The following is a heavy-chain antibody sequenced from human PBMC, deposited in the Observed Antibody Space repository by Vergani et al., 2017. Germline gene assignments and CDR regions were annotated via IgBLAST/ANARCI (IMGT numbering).Heavy chain of an antibody. CDR1: GGTFSSYA. D-gene: IGHD3-9*01. V-gene: IGHV1-69*12. J-gene: IGHJ5*02. Sequence: QVHLLQSGAEVKKPGSSVKVSCKASGGTFSSYAISWVRQAPGQGLEWMGGIIPIFGTANYAQKLQGRVTITADESTSTAYMELSSLRSEDTTVYYCASVDFDWSIPPPWGQGTLVTVSS. CDR2: IIPIFGTA. CDR3: ASVDFDWSIPPP.